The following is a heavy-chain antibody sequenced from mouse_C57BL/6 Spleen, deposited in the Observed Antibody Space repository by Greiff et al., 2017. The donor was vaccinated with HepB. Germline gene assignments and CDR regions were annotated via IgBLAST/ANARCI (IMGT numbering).Heavy chain of an antibody. D-gene: IGHD2-2*01. CDR1: GYTFTSYW. Sequence: VQLQQSGAELAKPGASVKLSCKASGYTFTSYWMHWVKQRPGQGLEWIGYINPSSGYTKYNQKFKDKATLTADKSSSTAYMQLSSLTYEDSAVYYCASLMVTTGYYFDYWGQGTTLTVSS. J-gene: IGHJ2*01. CDR2: INPSSGYT. CDR3: ASLMVTTGYYFDY. V-gene: IGHV1-7*01.